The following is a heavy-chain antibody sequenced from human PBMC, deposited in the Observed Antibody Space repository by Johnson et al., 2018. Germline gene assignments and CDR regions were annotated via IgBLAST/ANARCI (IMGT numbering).Heavy chain of an antibody. CDR1: GFTVSSNY. V-gene: IGHV3-66*01. CDR3: AREYNWNDDDYYYYYGMDV. CDR2: LYSGGST. J-gene: IGHJ6*02. Sequence: VQLVESGGGLVQPGGSLRLSCAASGFTVSSNYMTWVRQAPGKGLDWVSVLYSGGSTYYADSVKGRFTISRDNSKNTLYPQMTSLRAEDTAVYYCAREYNWNDDDYYYYYGMDVWGQGTTVTVSS. D-gene: IGHD1-20*01.